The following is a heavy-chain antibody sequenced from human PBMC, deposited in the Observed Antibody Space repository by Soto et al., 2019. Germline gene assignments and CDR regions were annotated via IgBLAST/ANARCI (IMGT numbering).Heavy chain of an antibody. Sequence: SETLSLTCTVSGGSISSSSYYWGWIRQPPGKGLEWIGSIYYSGGTYYNPSLKSRVTISVDTSNNHFSLKLSSVTAADTAVYYCARHVLVPAAIGGMDVWGQGTTVTVSS. CDR2: IYYSGGT. J-gene: IGHJ6*02. V-gene: IGHV4-39*01. D-gene: IGHD2-2*02. CDR1: GGSISSSSYY. CDR3: ARHVLVPAAIGGMDV.